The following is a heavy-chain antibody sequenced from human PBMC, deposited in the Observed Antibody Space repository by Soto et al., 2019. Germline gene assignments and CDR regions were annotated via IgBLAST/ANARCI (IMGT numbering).Heavy chain of an antibody. V-gene: IGHV3-23*01. CDR2: IGANGDSI. J-gene: IGHJ4*02. Sequence: GGSLRLSCAASGFTFNSYAMSWVRQAPGKGLEWVSHIGANGDSIYYSDSVKGRFTISRDNSKNTLYLQMTGLRADDTAVYYCTGGSNSVYWGQGTLVTVS. CDR3: TGGSNSVY. D-gene: IGHD1-26*01. CDR1: GFTFNSYA.